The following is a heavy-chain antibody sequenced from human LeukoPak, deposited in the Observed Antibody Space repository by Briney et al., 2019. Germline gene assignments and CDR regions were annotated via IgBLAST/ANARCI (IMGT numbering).Heavy chain of an antibody. V-gene: IGHV3-23*01. Sequence: GGSLRLSCAASGFTFSSYSMSWVRQAPGKGLEWVSLINSGGNTYYADSVKGRFTISRDNSKNMLYLQMNSLRAEDTAVFYCAKEARQWGGDCFSLLDYWGQGTLVTVSS. J-gene: IGHJ4*02. CDR3: AKEARQWGGDCFSLLDY. CDR2: INSGGNT. D-gene: IGHD2-21*02. CDR1: GFTFSSYS.